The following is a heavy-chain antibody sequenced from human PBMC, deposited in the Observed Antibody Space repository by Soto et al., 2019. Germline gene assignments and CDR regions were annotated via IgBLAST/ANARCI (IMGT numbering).Heavy chain of an antibody. V-gene: IGHV1-69*08. D-gene: IGHD7-27*01. CDR3: ARDLGLGIAGGDY. Sequence: QVQLVQSGAEVKKPGSSVKVSCKASGGTFSSYTISWVRQAPGQGLEWMGRIIPILGIANYAQKFQGRVTITADKSTSTAYMERSSLRSEGTAVYYCARDLGLGIAGGDYWGQGTLVTVSS. CDR2: IIPILGIA. CDR1: GGTFSSYT. J-gene: IGHJ4*02.